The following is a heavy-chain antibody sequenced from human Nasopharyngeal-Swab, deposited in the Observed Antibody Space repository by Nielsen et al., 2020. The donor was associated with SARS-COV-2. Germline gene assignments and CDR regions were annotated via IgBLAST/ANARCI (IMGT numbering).Heavy chain of an antibody. V-gene: IGHV3-33*01. CDR2: IWYDGSNK. CDR3: ARESYGMDV. J-gene: IGHJ6*02. CDR1: GFTFSSYG. Sequence: GGPLRLSCAASGFTFSSYGMHWVRQAPGKGLEWVAVIWYDGSNKCYADSVKGRFTISRDNSKNTLYLQMNSLRAEDTAVYYCARESYGMDVWGQGTTVTVSS.